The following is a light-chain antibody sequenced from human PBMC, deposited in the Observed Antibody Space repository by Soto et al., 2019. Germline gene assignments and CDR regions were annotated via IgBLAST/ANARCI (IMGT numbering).Light chain of an antibody. CDR1: QSVSSSY. Sequence: EVVLTQTPGTLSLSPGERATLSCRTSQSVSSSYLAWYQQKPGQAPRLLIYGASSRATGIPDRFSGSGSGTDFTLTISRLEPEDFAVYYCQQYGSSPITFGQGTRLEVK. CDR2: GAS. J-gene: IGKJ5*01. CDR3: QQYGSSPIT. V-gene: IGKV3-20*01.